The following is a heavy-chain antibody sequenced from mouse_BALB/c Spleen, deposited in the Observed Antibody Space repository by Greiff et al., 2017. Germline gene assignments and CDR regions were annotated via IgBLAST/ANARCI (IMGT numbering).Heavy chain of an antibody. CDR1: GFNIKDTY. D-gene: IGHD1-1*01. V-gene: IGHV14-3*02. Sequence: VQLQQSGAELVKPGASVKLSCTASGFNIKDTYMHWVKQRPEQGLEWIGRIDPANGNTKYDPKFQGKATITADTSSNTAYLQLSSLTSEDTAVYYCARSYYCGNPYAMDYWGQGTSVTVSS. CDR2: IDPANGNT. CDR3: ARSYYCGNPYAMDY. J-gene: IGHJ4*01.